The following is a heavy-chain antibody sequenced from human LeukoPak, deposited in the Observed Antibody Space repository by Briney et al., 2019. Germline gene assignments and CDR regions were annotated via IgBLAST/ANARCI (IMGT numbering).Heavy chain of an antibody. V-gene: IGHV1-46*01. CDR2: INPSGGST. J-gene: IGHJ4*02. D-gene: IGHD2-15*01. CDR3: ARAEGSGGSGWYFDY. CDR1: GYTFTSYY. Sequence: ASVNVSFKASGYTFTSYYMHWVRQAPGQGLEWMGIINPSGGSTSYAQKFQGRVTMTRDTSTSTLYMELSSLRSEDTAMYYCARAEGSGGSGWYFDYWGQGTLVTVSS.